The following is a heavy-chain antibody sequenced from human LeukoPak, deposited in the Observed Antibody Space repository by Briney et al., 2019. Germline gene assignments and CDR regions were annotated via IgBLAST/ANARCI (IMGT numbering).Heavy chain of an antibody. D-gene: IGHD6-13*01. J-gene: IGHJ4*02. V-gene: IGHV1-24*01. CDR1: GYTLTELS. CDR2: FDPEDGET. CDR3: ARLSSSSWYFDY. Sequence: ASVKVSCKVSGYTLTELSMHWVRQAPGKGLEWMGGFDPEDGETIYAQKFQGRVTMTTDTSMNTAYMELRSLRSDDTAVYYCARLSSSSWYFDYWGQGTLVTVSS.